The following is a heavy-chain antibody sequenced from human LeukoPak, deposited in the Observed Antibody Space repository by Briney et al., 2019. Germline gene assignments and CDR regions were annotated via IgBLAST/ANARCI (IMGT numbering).Heavy chain of an antibody. Sequence: SETLSLTCAVYGGSFSGYYWSWIRQPPGKGLEWIGEINHSGSTNYNPSLKSRVTISVDTSKNQFSLKLSSVTAADTAVYYCARVLVPYYMDVWGKGTTVTVSS. CDR1: GGSFSGYY. J-gene: IGHJ6*03. CDR3: ARVLVPYYMDV. CDR2: INHSGST. V-gene: IGHV4-34*01.